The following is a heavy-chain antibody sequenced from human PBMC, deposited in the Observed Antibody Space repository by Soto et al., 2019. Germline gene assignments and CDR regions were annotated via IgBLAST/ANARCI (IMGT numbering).Heavy chain of an antibody. J-gene: IGHJ3*02. CDR2: SITIFGTA. V-gene: IGHV1-69*01. CDR3: ARDYYDSSGYYHHDAFDI. D-gene: IGHD3-22*01. Sequence: QVQLVQSGAEVKKPGSSVKVSCKASGGTFSSYAISWVRQAPGQGLEWMGGSITIFGTANYAQKFQGRVTITAGESTSTAYMELSSLRSEDTAVYYCARDYYDSSGYYHHDAFDIWGQGTMVTVSS. CDR1: GGTFSSYA.